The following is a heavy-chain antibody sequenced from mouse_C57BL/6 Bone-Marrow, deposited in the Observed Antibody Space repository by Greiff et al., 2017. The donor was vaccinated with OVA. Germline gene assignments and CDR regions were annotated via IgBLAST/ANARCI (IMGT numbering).Heavy chain of an antibody. J-gene: IGHJ1*03. V-gene: IGHV1-4*01. D-gene: IGHD1-1*01. CDR2: INPSSGYT. Sequence: VHLVESGAELARPGASVKMSCKASGYTFTSYTMHWVKQRPGQGLEWIGYINPSSGYTKYNQKFKDKATLTADKSSSTAYMQLSSLTSEDSAVYYCARSPYYYGSSHWYFDVWGTGTTVTVSS. CDR1: GYTFTSYT. CDR3: ARSPYYYGSSHWYFDV.